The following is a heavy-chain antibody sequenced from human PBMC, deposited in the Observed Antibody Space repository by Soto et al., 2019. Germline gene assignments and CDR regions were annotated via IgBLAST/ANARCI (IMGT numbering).Heavy chain of an antibody. CDR3: ARGQRSDYYYYYYMDV. CDR1: GGSISSYY. V-gene: IGHV4-59*01. Sequence: QVQLQESGPGLVKPSETLSLTCTVSGGSISSYYWSWIRQPPGKGLEWIGYIFYSGSTNYNPSHKSRVTISVDTSKNQFSLKPSSVTAADTAVYYCARGQRSDYYYYYYMDVWGKGTTVTVSS. J-gene: IGHJ6*03. CDR2: IFYSGST. D-gene: IGHD1-1*01.